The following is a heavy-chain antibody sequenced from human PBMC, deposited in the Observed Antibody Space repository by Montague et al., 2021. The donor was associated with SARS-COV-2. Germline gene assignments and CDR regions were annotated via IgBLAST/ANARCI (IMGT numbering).Heavy chain of an antibody. CDR1: GGSISSYY. V-gene: IGHV4-59*01. D-gene: IGHD3-3*01. CDR3: ARALVPEEWLFGGDYYYYMDV. Sequence: SETLSLTCTVSGGSISSYYWSWIRQPPGKGLEWIGYIYYSGSTNXXPSLKSRVTISVDTSKNQFSLKLSSVTAADTAVYYCARALVPEEWLFGGDYYYYMDVWGKGTTVTVSS. CDR2: IYYSGST. J-gene: IGHJ6*03.